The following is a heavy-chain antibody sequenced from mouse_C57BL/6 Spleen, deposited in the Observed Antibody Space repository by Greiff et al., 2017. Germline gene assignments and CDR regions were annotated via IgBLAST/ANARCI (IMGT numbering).Heavy chain of an antibody. CDR1: GYTFTSYW. CDR3: ARGYDGSGYVGSSYWYFDV. CDR2: IHPNSGST. J-gene: IGHJ1*03. D-gene: IGHD1-1*01. Sequence: QVQLQQPGAELVKPGASVKLSCKASGYTFTSYWMHWVKQRPGQGLEWIGMIHPNSGSTNYNEKFKSKATLTVDKSSSTAYMQLSSLTSEDSAVYYCARGYDGSGYVGSSYWYFDVWGTGTTVTVSS. V-gene: IGHV1-64*01.